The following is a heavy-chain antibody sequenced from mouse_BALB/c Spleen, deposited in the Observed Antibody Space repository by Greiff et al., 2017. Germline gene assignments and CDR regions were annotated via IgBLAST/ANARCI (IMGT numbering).Heavy chain of an antibody. V-gene: IGHV14-3*02. CDR3: ARSDYYGSSQFAY. CDR1: GFNIKDTY. Sequence: EVQLQQSGAELVKPGASVKLSCTASGFNIKDTYMHWVKQRPEQGLEWIGRIDPANGNTKYDPKFQGKATITADTSSNTAYLQLSSLTSEDTAVYYCARSDYYGSSQFAYWGQGTLVTVSA. D-gene: IGHD1-1*01. CDR2: IDPANGNT. J-gene: IGHJ3*01.